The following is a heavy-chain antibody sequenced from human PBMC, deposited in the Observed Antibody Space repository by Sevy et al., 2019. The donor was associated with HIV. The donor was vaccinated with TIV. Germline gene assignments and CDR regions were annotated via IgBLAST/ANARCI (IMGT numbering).Heavy chain of an antibody. CDR1: GKNLNDLP. Sequence: ASVKVSCKVSGKNLNDLPMHWVRQAPGKGLEWMGRFDPEDDERIYAQKFQGRVTMTEDTSRDTAYMELNSLRSEDTAMYYCATTREYYEDNSGYLDYWGQGILVTVSS. D-gene: IGHD3-16*01. CDR2: FDPEDDER. CDR3: ATTREYYEDNSGYLDY. V-gene: IGHV1-24*01. J-gene: IGHJ4*02.